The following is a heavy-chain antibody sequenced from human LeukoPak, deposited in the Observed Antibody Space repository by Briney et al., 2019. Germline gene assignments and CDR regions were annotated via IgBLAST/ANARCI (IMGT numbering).Heavy chain of an antibody. CDR3: VRETVLLMVYEAFDP. J-gene: IGHJ5*02. CDR2: IGTSGNAT. D-gene: IGHD2-8*01. CDR1: GFTFIDYY. V-gene: IGHV3-11*01. Sequence: GGSLRLSCAASGFTFIDYYMSWIRQAPGKGLEWVAYIGTSGNATYYADSVGGRFTISRDNAKSSLYLQLNSLRVEDTAVYYCVRETVLLMVYEAFDPWGQGTLVTVSS.